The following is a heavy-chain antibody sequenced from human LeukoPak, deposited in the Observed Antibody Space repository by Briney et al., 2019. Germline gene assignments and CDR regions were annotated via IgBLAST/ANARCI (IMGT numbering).Heavy chain of an antibody. CDR2: IYYSGST. V-gene: IGHV4-39*01. Sequence: SETLSLTCTVSGGSISSSSYYWGWIRQPPGKGLEWIGSIYYSGSTYYNPSLKSRVTISVDTSKNQFSLKLSSVTAADTAVYYCAKTLPYYDSSGETYYFDYWGQGTLVTVSS. CDR3: AKTLPYYDSSGETYYFDY. D-gene: IGHD3-22*01. J-gene: IGHJ4*02. CDR1: GGSISSSSYY.